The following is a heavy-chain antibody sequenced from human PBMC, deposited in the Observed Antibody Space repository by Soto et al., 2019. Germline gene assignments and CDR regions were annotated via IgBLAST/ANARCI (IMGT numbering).Heavy chain of an antibody. Sequence: QVQLVQSGAEVKKPGSSVKVSCKASGGTFSSYAISWVRQAPGQGLEWMGGIIPIFGTANYAQKFQGRVTITADKSTSTAYMELSSLRSEDTAVYYCASSIAEGGDYYYYYGMDVWVQGTTVTVSS. CDR2: IIPIFGTA. D-gene: IGHD6-6*01. CDR1: GGTFSSYA. J-gene: IGHJ6*02. CDR3: ASSIAEGGDYYYYYGMDV. V-gene: IGHV1-69*06.